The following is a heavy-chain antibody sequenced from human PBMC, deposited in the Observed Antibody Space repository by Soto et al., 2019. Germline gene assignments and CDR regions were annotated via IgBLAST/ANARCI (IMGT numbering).Heavy chain of an antibody. CDR3: ARVESSSNYYYGMDV. CDR1: GGSFSGYY. V-gene: IGHV4-34*01. D-gene: IGHD6-6*01. J-gene: IGHJ6*02. Sequence: QVQLQQWGAGLLKPSETLSLTCAVYGGSFSGYYWSWIRQPPGKGLEWIGEINHSGSTNYNPSLKSRVTISVDTSKNQFSLKLSSVTAADTAVYYCARVESSSNYYYGMDVWGQGTTVTVSS. CDR2: INHSGST.